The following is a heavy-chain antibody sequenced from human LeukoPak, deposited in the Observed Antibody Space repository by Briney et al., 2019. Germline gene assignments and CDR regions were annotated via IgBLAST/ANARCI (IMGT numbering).Heavy chain of an antibody. V-gene: IGHV3-23*01. J-gene: IGHJ4*02. CDR2: ISGSGGST. Sequence: GGSLRLSCAASGFTFSSYAMSWVRQAPGKGLEWVSAISGSGGSTYYADSVKGRFTISGDNSKNTLYLQMNSLRAEDTAVYYCAKAYLHYDILTGSDYWGQGTLVTVSS. CDR3: AKAYLHYDILTGSDY. CDR1: GFTFSSYA. D-gene: IGHD3-9*01.